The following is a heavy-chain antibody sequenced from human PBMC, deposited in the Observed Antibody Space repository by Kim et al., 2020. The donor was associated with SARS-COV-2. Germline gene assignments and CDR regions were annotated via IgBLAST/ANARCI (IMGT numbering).Heavy chain of an antibody. CDR3: ARVAWLRLLGVWDY. J-gene: IGHJ4*02. CDR1: GYTFTSYG. D-gene: IGHD5-12*01. CDR2: ISAYNGNT. V-gene: IGHV1-18*01. Sequence: ASVKVSCKASGYTFTSYGISWVRQAPGQGLEWMGWISAYNGNTNYAQKLQGRVTMTTDTSTSTAYMELRSLRSDDTAVYYCARVAWLRLLGVWDYWGQGTLVTVSS.